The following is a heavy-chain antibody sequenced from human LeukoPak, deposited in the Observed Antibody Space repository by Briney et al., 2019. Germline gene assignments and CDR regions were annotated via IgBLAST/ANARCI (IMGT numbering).Heavy chain of an antibody. CDR2: INHSGST. J-gene: IGHJ5*02. CDR3: AGGYSSSSRWFDP. V-gene: IGHV4-34*01. D-gene: IGHD6-13*01. Sequence: PSETLSLTCAVYGGSFSGYYWSWIRQPPGKGLEWIGEINHSGSTNYNPSLKSRVTISVDTSKNQFSLKLSSVTAADTAVYYCAGGYSSSSRWFDPWGQGTLVTVSS. CDR1: GGSFSGYY.